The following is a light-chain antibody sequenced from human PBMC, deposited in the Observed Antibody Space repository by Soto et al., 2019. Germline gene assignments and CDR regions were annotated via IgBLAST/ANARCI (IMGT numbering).Light chain of an antibody. V-gene: IGLV1-51*02. CDR3: GTWDSSLSSWV. CDR1: SSNIGNNY. Sequence: QSVLPQPPSVSAAPGQKVTISCSGSSSNIGNNYVSWYQQLPGTAPKLLIYENNKRPSGIPDRFSGSKSGTSATLGITGLQTGDEADYYCGTWDSSLSSWVFGGGTQLTVL. CDR2: ENN. J-gene: IGLJ3*02.